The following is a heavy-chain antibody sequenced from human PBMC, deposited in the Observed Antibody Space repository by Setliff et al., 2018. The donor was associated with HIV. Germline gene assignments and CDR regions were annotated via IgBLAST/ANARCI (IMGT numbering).Heavy chain of an antibody. V-gene: IGHV7-4-1*02. Sequence: ASVKVSCKASGGTFSSYAISWVRQAPGQGLEWMGWINTNTGNPTYAQGFTGRFVFSLDTSVSTAYLQISSLKASDTAMYYCARLPYYYYGMDVWGQGTTVTVSS. CDR2: INTNTGNP. J-gene: IGHJ6*02. CDR1: GGTFSSYA. CDR3: ARLPYYYYGMDV.